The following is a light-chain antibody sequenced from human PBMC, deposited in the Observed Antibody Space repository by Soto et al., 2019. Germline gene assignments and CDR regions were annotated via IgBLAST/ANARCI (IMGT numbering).Light chain of an antibody. CDR1: SSDIGGYKY. CDR3: FSYTSSTMYV. CDR2: DVI. V-gene: IGLV2-14*03. Sequence: QSALTQPASVSGSPGQSITISCTGSSSDIGGYKYVSWYQHHPGKAPLLIIFDVINLPSGVSNRFSGSKSGNTASLTIFGLKSEDEADYYCFSYTSSTMYVFGTGTKVTV. J-gene: IGLJ1*01.